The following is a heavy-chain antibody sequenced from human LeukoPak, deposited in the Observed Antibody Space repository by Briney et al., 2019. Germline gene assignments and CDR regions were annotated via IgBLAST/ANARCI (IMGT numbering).Heavy chain of an antibody. J-gene: IGHJ6*02. CDR1: GFTFSDYA. D-gene: IGHD6-13*01. Sequence: PGGSLRLSCVASGFTFSDYAMNWVRQAPGKGLEWVSSISSSSSYIYYADSVKGRFTISRDNAKNSLYLQMNSLRAEDTAVYYCARTNSAAGNGDYYYGMDVWGQGTTVTVSS. CDR3: ARTNSAAGNGDYYYGMDV. CDR2: ISSSSSYI. V-gene: IGHV3-21*01.